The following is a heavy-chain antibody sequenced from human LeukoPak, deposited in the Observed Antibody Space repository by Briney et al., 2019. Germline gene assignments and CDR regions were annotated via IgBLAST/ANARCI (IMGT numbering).Heavy chain of an antibody. CDR2: INHSGST. Sequence: PSETLSLTCAVYGGSFSAYYWSWIRRPPGKGLEWIGEINHSGSTNYNPSLKSRVTISVDTSKNQFSLKLSSVTAADTAVYYCARDEAVAEFLFPDYWGQRTLVTVSS. J-gene: IGHJ4*02. CDR3: ARDEAVAEFLFPDY. D-gene: IGHD6-19*01. CDR1: GGSFSAYY. V-gene: IGHV4-34*01.